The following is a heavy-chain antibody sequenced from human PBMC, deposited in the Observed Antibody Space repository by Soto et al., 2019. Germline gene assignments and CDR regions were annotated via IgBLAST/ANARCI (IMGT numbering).Heavy chain of an antibody. CDR2: IWYDGSNK. CDR1: GFTFSSYG. J-gene: IGHJ4*02. V-gene: IGHV3-33*01. CDR3: ARALDMAAAGGGN. Sequence: QVQLVESGGGVDHPGRSLRLSCAASGFTFSSYGMHWVRKAPGKGLEWVAVIWYDGSNKYYADSVKGRFTISRDNSKNTLYLQMNSLRAEDTAVYYCARALDMAAAGGGNWGQGTLVTVSS. D-gene: IGHD6-13*01.